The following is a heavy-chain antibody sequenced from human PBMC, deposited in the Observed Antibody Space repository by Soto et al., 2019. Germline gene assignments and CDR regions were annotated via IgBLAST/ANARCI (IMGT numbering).Heavy chain of an antibody. CDR2: IRSKAYGGTT. Sequence: GGSLRLSCTASGFTFGDYAMSWFRQAPGKGLEWVGFIRSKAYGGTTEYAASVKGRFTISRDDSKSIAHLQMNSLKTEDTAVYYCTRDSPPSARDYEDGLYYWGQGTLVTVSS. CDR3: TRDSPPSARDYEDGLYY. D-gene: IGHD4-17*01. V-gene: IGHV3-49*03. CDR1: GFTFGDYA. J-gene: IGHJ4*02.